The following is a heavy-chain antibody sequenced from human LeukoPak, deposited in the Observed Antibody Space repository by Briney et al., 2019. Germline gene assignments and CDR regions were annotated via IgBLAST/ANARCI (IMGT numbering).Heavy chain of an antibody. CDR3: AREGSGGNPETVDGMDV. D-gene: IGHD4-23*01. Sequence: PGGSLRLSCAASGFTFSSYAMHWVRQAPGKGLEWVAVISYDGSNKYYADSVKGRFTISRDNSKNTLYLQMNSLRAEDTAVYYCAREGSGGNPETVDGMDVWGQGTTVTVSS. J-gene: IGHJ6*02. CDR2: ISYDGSNK. V-gene: IGHV3-30-3*01. CDR1: GFTFSSYA.